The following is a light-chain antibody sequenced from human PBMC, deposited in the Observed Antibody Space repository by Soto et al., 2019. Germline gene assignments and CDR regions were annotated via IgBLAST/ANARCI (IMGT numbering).Light chain of an antibody. V-gene: IGLV2-23*01. CDR1: SSDVGSYNL. CDR2: EGS. CDR3: CSYAGSSTSLYV. Sequence: QSVLTQPASVSGSPGQSITISCTGTSSDVGSYNLVSWYQQHPGKAPKLMIYEGSKRPSGVSNRFSGSKSGNTASLTISGLQAEDEAEYYCCSYAGSSTSLYVFGNGTKVTVL. J-gene: IGLJ1*01.